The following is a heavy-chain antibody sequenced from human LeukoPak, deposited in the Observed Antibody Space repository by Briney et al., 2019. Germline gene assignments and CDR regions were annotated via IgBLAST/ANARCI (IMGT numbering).Heavy chain of an antibody. V-gene: IGHV3-30*18. Sequence: PGGSLRLSCAASGFTFSSYGMHWVRQAPGKGLEWVAVISYDGSNKYYADSVKGRFTISRDNSKNTLYLQMNSLRAEDTAVYYCAKDLDWILAMVRGVTEYYFDYWGQGTLVTVSS. J-gene: IGHJ4*02. CDR2: ISYDGSNK. CDR1: GFTFSSYG. CDR3: AKDLDWILAMVRGVTEYYFDY. D-gene: IGHD3-10*01.